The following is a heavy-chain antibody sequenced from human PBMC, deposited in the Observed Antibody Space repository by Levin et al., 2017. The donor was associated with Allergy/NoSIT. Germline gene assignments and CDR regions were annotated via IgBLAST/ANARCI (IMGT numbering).Heavy chain of an antibody. J-gene: IGHJ3*02. Sequence: SVKVSCKSSGGTFSSYAINWARQVPGQGLEWMGGIRPIFGTADYAQKFQGRVTITADESTSTAYMELSSLRSEDTAVYYCSMEANIVVLPAAGDSFDIWGQGTMVSVSS. CDR1: GGTFSSYA. CDR2: IRPIFGTA. V-gene: IGHV1-69*13. CDR3: SMEANIVVLPAAGDSFDI. D-gene: IGHD2-2*01.